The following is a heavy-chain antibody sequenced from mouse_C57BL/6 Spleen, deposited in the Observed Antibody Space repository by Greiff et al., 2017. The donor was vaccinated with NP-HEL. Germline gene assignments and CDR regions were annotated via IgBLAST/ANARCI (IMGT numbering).Heavy chain of an antibody. Sequence: VKLMESGPGLVAPSQSLSITCTVSGFSLTSYGVDWVRQSPGKGLEWLGVIWGVGSTNYNSALKSRLSISKDNSKSQVFLKMNSLQTDDTAMYYCARSTMVTTRGYAMDYWGQGTSVTVSS. D-gene: IGHD2-2*01. CDR3: ARSTMVTTRGYAMDY. J-gene: IGHJ4*01. CDR1: GFSLTSYG. CDR2: IWGVGST. V-gene: IGHV2-6*01.